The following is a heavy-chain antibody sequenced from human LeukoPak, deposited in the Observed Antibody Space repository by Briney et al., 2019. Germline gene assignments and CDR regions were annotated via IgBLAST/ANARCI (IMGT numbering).Heavy chain of an antibody. CDR3: AKAHYDFWSGLVPSYYYYGMDV. CDR1: GFTFSSYS. Sequence: GGSLRLSCAASGFTFSSYSMNWVRQAPGKGLEWVSAISGSGGSTYYADSVKGRFTISRDNSKNTLYLQMNSLRAEDTAVYYCAKAHYDFWSGLVPSYYYYGMDVWGQGTTVTVSS. D-gene: IGHD3-3*01. V-gene: IGHV3-23*01. J-gene: IGHJ6*02. CDR2: ISGSGGST.